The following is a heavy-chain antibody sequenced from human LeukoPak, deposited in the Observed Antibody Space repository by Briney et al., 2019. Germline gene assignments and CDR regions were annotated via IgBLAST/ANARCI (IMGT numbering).Heavy chain of an antibody. CDR3: ARARGTFDY. J-gene: IGHJ4*02. CDR1: GGSFSGYY. CDR2: IYYSGST. D-gene: IGHD3-16*01. Sequence: PSETLSLTCAVYGGSFSGYYWSWIRQPPGKGLEWIGYIYYSGSTNYNPSLKSRVTISVDTSKNQFSLKLSSVTAADTAVYYCARARGTFDYWGQGTLVTVSS. V-gene: IGHV4-59*01.